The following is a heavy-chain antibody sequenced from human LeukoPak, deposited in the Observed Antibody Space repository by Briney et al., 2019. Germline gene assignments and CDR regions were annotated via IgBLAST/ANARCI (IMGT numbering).Heavy chain of an antibody. CDR1: GFTFSNFA. Sequence: GGSLRLSCAGSGFTFSNFAMNWVRQAPGKGLEWISALSTSGRSTYYADSVKGRFTISRDNSKNTLYLQMNGLRAEDTAVYYCAKDLGVVVAPSVISDSWGRGTLVTVSS. CDR3: AKDLGVVVAPSVISDS. J-gene: IGHJ4*02. V-gene: IGHV3-23*01. D-gene: IGHD2-15*01. CDR2: LSTSGRST.